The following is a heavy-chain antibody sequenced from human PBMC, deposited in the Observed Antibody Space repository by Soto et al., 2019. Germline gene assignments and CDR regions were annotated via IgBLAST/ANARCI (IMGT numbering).Heavy chain of an antibody. J-gene: IGHJ4*02. CDR3: ARDGGRHSGGIEY. Sequence: QVQLVQSGAEVKKPGSSVKVSCKASGGTFSSYSINWVRQAPGQGLEWMGEIIPIFGTANYAQKFQGRVTIAADESTSTAYMELSSLRSDDTAVYYCARDGGRHSGGIEYWGKGTLVTVYS. CDR1: GGTFSSYS. CDR2: IIPIFGTA. D-gene: IGHD1-26*01. V-gene: IGHV1-69*01.